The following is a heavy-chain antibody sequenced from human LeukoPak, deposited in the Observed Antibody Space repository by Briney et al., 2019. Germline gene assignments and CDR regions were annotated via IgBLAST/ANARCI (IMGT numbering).Heavy chain of an antibody. J-gene: IGHJ4*02. CDR3: ARAVGYCSGGSCSLDY. CDR2: INHSGST. V-gene: IGHV4-34*01. CDR1: GFTFSDYY. D-gene: IGHD2-15*01. Sequence: LRLSCAASGFTFSDYYMNWIRQPPGKGLEWIGEINHSGSTNYNPSLKSRVTISVDTSKNQFSLKLSSVTAADTAVYYCARAVGYCSGGSCSLDYWGQGTLVTVSS.